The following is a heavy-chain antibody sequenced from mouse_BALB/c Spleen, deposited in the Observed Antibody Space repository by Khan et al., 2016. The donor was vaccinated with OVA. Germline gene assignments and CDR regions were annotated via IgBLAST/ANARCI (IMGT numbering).Heavy chain of an antibody. V-gene: IGHV1-7*01. Sequence: QVQLKQSGAELAKPGASVKMSCKASGYTFTSYWMPWVKQRPGQGLEWIGYINPSTGYNEYNQKFKDKATLTADKSSSTAYMQLRSLTSEDSAVYYCARGGYGSVAFGGQGTLVTCSA. D-gene: IGHD2-2*01. CDR1: GYTFTSYW. J-gene: IGHJ3*01. CDR3: ARGGYGSVAF. CDR2: INPSTGYN.